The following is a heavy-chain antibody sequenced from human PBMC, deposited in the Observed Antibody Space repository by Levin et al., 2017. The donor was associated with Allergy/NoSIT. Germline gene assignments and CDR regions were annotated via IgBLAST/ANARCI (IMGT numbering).Heavy chain of an antibody. CDR3: ARARGWSDFDY. D-gene: IGHD2-15*01. V-gene: IGHV1-46*01. Sequence: ASVKVSCKASGFTFTSYYMHWVRQAPGQGLEWMGIINPNGGTTSYAQNFQGRVTLTSDTSTSTVYMELSRLSSEDTAVYYCARARGWSDFDYWGQGTLLTVSS. J-gene: IGHJ4*02. CDR1: GFTFTSYY. CDR2: INPNGGTT.